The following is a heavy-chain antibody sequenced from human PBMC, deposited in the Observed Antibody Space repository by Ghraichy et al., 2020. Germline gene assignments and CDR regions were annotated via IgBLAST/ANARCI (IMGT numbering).Heavy chain of an antibody. J-gene: IGHJ4*02. CDR2: ISVSGGST. CDR1: GFTFNSHA. Sequence: GGSLRLSCAASGFTFNSHAMAWVRQAPGKGLEWVSGISVSGGSTYYAYSVKGRFTISRDSSKETLYLQMNSLTAEDTSVYYCANDHSNWAVTWGLGTLATVSS. V-gene: IGHV3-23*01. CDR3: ANDHSNWAVT. D-gene: IGHD7-27*01.